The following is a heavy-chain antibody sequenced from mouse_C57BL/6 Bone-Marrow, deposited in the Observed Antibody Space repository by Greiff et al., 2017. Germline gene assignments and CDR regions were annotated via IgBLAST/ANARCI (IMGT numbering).Heavy chain of an antibody. V-gene: IGHV14-4*01. CDR2: IDPENGDT. Sequence: EVQVVESGAELVRPGASVKLSCTASGFNIKDDYMHWVKQRPEQGLEWIGWIDPENGDTEYASKFQGKATIPADTSSNTAYLQLSSLTSEDTAVYYCTTDYFDYWGQGTTLTVSS. CDR3: TTDYFDY. CDR1: GFNIKDDY. J-gene: IGHJ2*01.